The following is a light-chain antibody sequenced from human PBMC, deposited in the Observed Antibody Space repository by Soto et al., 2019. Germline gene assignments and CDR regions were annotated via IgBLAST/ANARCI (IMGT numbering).Light chain of an antibody. CDR3: QHYDGYPQI. CDR2: AAS. Sequence: DIQMTQSPSLLSASVGDRVTITCRASQGISTFLAWFQQKPGKAPKTLIYAASSLHSGVPSRFSGSGSGTDFTLTISSLQPEDFATYYCQHYDGYPQIFGQGTRLEIK. V-gene: IGKV1-16*01. J-gene: IGKJ5*01. CDR1: QGISTF.